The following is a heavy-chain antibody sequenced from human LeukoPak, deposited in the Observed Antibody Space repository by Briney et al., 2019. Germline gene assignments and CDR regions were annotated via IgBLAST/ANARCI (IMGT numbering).Heavy chain of an antibody. CDR2: ISWNSGSI. CDR1: GFTFDDYG. J-gene: IGHJ4*02. V-gene: IGHV3-9*01. Sequence: GGSLRLSCAASGFTFDDYGMSWVRQAPGKGLEWVSGISWNSGSIGYADSVKGRFTISRDNAKNSLYLQMNSLRAEDTAVYYCAKVPAAIIGGFDYWGQGTLVTVSS. CDR3: AKVPAAIIGGFDY. D-gene: IGHD2-2*01.